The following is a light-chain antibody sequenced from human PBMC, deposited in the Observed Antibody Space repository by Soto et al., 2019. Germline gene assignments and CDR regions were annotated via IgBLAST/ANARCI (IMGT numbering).Light chain of an antibody. CDR2: EVS. Sequence: QSALTQPASVSGSPGQSITISCTGTSSDVGGYNSVSWYQQHPDKAPTLIIFEVSNRPSGVSNRFSSSKSGNTASLTISGLQAEDEADYYCSSYTTTSSFEVYGGGTKLTVL. CDR3: SSYTTTSSFEV. V-gene: IGLV2-14*01. J-gene: IGLJ3*02. CDR1: SSDVGGYNS.